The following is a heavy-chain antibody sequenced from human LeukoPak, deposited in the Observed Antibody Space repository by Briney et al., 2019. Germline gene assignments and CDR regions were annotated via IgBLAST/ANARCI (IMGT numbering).Heavy chain of an antibody. D-gene: IGHD3-10*01. CDR2: FDPEDGET. V-gene: IGHV1-24*01. CDR3: ATGYYYGSGSYYNFDY. J-gene: IGHJ4*02. Sequence: ASVKVSCKVSGYTLTELSMHWVRQAPGKGLEWVGGFDPEDGETIDAQEFQGRVTMTEDTATDTAYMELSSLRSEDTAVYYCATGYYYGSGSYYNFDYWGQGTLVTVSS. CDR1: GYTLTELS.